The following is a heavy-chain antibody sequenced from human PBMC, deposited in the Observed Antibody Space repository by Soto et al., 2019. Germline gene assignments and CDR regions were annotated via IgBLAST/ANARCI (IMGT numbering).Heavy chain of an antibody. V-gene: IGHV1-69*01. CDR1: GGTFSSYA. D-gene: IGHD3-22*01. Sequence: QVQLVQSGAEVKKPGSSVKVSCKASGGTFSSYAISWVRQAPGQGLEWMGGIIPIFGTANYAQKFQGRVTITADESTSTAYMELSSLRSEDTAVYYCATYYYDSSGYYGGSDAFDLWGQGTMVTVSS. CDR3: ATYYYDSSGYYGGSDAFDL. J-gene: IGHJ3*01. CDR2: IIPIFGTA.